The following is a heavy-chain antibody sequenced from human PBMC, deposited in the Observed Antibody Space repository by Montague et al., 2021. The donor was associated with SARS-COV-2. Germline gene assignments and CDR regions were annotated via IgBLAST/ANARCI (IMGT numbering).Heavy chain of an antibody. J-gene: IGHJ6*02. D-gene: IGHD3-10*01. CDR2: IYSGGST. V-gene: IGHV3-66*02. Sequence: SLRLSCAASGFTVSSNYMSRVRQAPGKGLEWVSVIYSGGSTYYAXSVXSRFTISRDNSKNTLYLQMNSLRAEDTAVYYCARDQRRYGSGSYYGPHYYYYGMDVWGQGTTVTVSS. CDR1: GFTVSSNY. CDR3: ARDQRRYGSGSYYGPHYYYYGMDV.